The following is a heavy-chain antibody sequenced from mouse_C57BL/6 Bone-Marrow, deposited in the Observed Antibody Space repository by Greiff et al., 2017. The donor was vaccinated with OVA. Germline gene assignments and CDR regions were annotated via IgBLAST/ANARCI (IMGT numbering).Heavy chain of an antibody. D-gene: IGHD2-13*01. CDR2: IDPENGDT. J-gene: IGHJ2*01. Sequence: VQLQQSGAELVRPGASVKLSCTASGFNIKDDYMHWVKQRPEQGLEWIGWIDPENGDTEYATKFQGKATITADTTSNTAYLQLSSLTSEDTAVYYCTIDFYFDYSGEGTTLTVSS. CDR1: GFNIKDDY. V-gene: IGHV14-4*01. CDR3: TIDFYFDY.